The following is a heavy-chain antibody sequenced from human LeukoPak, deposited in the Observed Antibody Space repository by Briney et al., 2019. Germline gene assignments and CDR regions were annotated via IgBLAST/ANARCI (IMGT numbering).Heavy chain of an antibody. V-gene: IGHV3-21*01. D-gene: IGHD2-15*01. J-gene: IGHJ4*02. CDR3: ASLGYCSGGSCSY. Sequence: AGGSLRLSCAAPGFTFSSYSMNWVRQAPGKGLEWVSTISGSTNSTYYADSVKGRFTISRDNARNSLYLQMNSLRAEDTAVYYCASLGYCSGGSCSYWGQGTLVTVSS. CDR2: ISGSTNST. CDR1: GFTFSSYS.